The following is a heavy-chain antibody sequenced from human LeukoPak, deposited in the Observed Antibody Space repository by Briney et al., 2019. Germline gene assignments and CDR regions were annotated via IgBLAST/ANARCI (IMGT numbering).Heavy chain of an antibody. V-gene: IGHV3-23*01. CDR2: VTGTGSST. Sequence: GGSLRLSCAASGFTFSSYAMSWVRQAPGKGLEWVSIVTGTGSSTNYADSVRGRFTISRDNSKNTLYLQMNSLRAEDTATYYRAKGGTADLAYIDYWGQGALVTVSP. CDR1: GFTFSSYA. CDR3: AKGGTADLAYIDY. J-gene: IGHJ4*02. D-gene: IGHD1/OR15-1a*01.